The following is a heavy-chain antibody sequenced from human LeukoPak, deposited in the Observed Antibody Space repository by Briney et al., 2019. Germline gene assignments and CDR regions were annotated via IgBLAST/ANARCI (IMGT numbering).Heavy chain of an antibody. CDR3: AKGEEGITIFGVVTSIDY. Sequence: GGSLRLSCAASGFSVSSNFMSWVRQAPGKGLEWASLIYRNGSVFYADTVKGRFTISRDKSKNTLSLQMSSLKPEDTAVYYCAKGEEGITIFGVVTSIDYWGQGTLVTVSS. V-gene: IGHV3-66*02. D-gene: IGHD3-3*01. J-gene: IGHJ4*02. CDR2: IYRNGSV. CDR1: GFSVSSNF.